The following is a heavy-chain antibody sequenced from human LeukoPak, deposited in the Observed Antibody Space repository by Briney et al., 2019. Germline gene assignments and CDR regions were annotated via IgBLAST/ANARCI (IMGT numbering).Heavy chain of an antibody. Sequence: GGSLRLSCAASGFTFSSYSMNWVRQAPGKGLEWVSSISSSSSYIYYADSVKDRFTISRDNAKNSLYLQMNSLRAEDTAVYYCAIGPLGTMSDYWGQGTLVTVSS. CDR3: AIGPLGTMSDY. CDR2: ISSSSSYI. V-gene: IGHV3-21*01. D-gene: IGHD3-10*02. J-gene: IGHJ4*02. CDR1: GFTFSSYS.